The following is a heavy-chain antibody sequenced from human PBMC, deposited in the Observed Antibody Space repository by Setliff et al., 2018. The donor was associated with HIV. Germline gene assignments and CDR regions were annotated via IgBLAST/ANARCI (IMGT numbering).Heavy chain of an antibody. D-gene: IGHD2-15*01. CDR1: GFTSSTYW. J-gene: IGHJ6*02. Sequence: PGGSLRLSCAASGFTSSTYWMSWVRQAPGKGLEWVANINEDGSQKYYADSVKGRFTISRDTAKNTVYLQMNSLRAEDTAVYYCARGGWSGGGPLHYSYYYLDVWGQGTAVTVSS. CDR3: ARGGWSGGGPLHYSYYYLDV. V-gene: IGHV3-7*05. CDR2: INEDGSQK.